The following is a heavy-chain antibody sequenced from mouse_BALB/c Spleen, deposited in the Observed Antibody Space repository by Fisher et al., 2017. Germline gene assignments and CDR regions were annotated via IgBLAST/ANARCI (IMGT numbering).Heavy chain of an antibody. CDR3: VRQRGTGGAMDY. V-gene: IGHV10-1*01. D-gene: IGHD2-14*01. Sequence: FTISRDDSQSMLYLQMNNLKTEDTAMYYCVRQRGTGGAMDYWGQGTSVTVSS. J-gene: IGHJ4*01.